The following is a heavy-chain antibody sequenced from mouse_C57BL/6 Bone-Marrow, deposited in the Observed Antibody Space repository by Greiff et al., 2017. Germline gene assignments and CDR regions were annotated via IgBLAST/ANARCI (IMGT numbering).Heavy chain of an antibody. CDR2: IDPSDSYT. CDR1: GYTFTSYW. Sequence: QVHVKQPGAELVMPGASVKLSCKASGYTFTSYWMHWVKQRPGQGLEWIGEIDPSDSYTNYNQKFKGKSTLTVDKSSSTAYMQLSSLTSEDSAVYYCALFAYWGQGTLVTVSA. V-gene: IGHV1-69*01. J-gene: IGHJ3*01. CDR3: ALFAY.